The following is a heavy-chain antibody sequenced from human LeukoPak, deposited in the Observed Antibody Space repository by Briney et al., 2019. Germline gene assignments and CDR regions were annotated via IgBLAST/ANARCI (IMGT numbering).Heavy chain of an antibody. CDR3: ARTDSSSSAGYYYYGMDV. V-gene: IGHV4-59*01. CDR2: IFYSGST. CDR1: GDSISSYY. D-gene: IGHD6-6*01. Sequence: PSETLSLTCTVSGDSISSYYWSWIRQPPGKGLEWIGYIFYSGSTNYNPSLKSRVTISVDTSKNQFSLKLSSVTAADTAVYYCARTDSSSSAGYYYYGMDVWGQGTTVTVSS. J-gene: IGHJ6*02.